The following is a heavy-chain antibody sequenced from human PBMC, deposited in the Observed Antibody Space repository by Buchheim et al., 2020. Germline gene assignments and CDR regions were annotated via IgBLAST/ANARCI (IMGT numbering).Heavy chain of an antibody. CDR1: GFIFSSYS. V-gene: IGHV3-48*01. J-gene: IGHJ6*03. Sequence: EVQLVESGGGLVQPGGSLRLSCAASGFIFSSYSMNWVRQAPGRGLEWLSYISSSSSTIYYADSVKGRFTISRDNAKNTLYLQMNSLRAEDTAVYYCAKQAPGNYGYYYYYMDVWGKGTT. CDR2: ISSSSSTI. CDR3: AKQAPGNYGYYYYYMDV. D-gene: IGHD1-7*01.